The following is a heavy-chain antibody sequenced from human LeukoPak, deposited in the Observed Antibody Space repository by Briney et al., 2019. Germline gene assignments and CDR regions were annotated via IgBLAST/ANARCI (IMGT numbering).Heavy chain of an antibody. CDR3: ARVGGNGYSYGLDY. CDR1: GYTFTGYY. CDR2: INPNSGGT. V-gene: IGHV1-2*02. Sequence: ASVKVSCKASGYTFTGYYMHWVRQAPGQGLEWMGWINPNSGGTNYAQKFQGRVTMTRDTSTSTVYMELSSLRSEDTAVYYCARVGGNGYSYGLDYWGQGTLVTVSS. D-gene: IGHD5-18*01. J-gene: IGHJ4*02.